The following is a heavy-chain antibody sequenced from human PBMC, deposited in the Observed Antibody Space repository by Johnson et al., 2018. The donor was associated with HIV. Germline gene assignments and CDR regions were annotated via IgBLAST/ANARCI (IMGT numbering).Heavy chain of an antibody. V-gene: IGHV3-33*08. J-gene: IGHJ3*02. CDR1: GFTFSDYY. CDR2: IWYDGSNK. Sequence: QVQLVESGGGVVQPGRSLRLSCAASGFTFSDYYMSWIRQAPGKGLAWVAVIWYDGSNKYYADSVKGRFTISRDNSKNRLYLQMNSLRAEDTAVYFCARGVKQQLSVVDAFDIWGQGTMVIVSS. CDR3: ARGVKQQLSVVDAFDI. D-gene: IGHD1-1*01.